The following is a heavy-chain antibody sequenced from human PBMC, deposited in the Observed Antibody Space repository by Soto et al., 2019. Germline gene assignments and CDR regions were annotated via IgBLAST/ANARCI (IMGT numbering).Heavy chain of an antibody. V-gene: IGHV4-59*08. D-gene: IGHD6-6*01. CDR3: ARQGIAARPGGLDY. CDR2: IYYSGST. Sequence: QVQLQESGPGLVKPSETLSLTCTGSGGPISSYYWRWIRQPPGKGLECIGYIYYSGSTNYNPSLKSRVTISVDTSKNQFSRKLSSVTAADTAVYYCARQGIAARPGGLDYWGQGTLVTVSS. CDR1: GGPISSYY. J-gene: IGHJ4*02.